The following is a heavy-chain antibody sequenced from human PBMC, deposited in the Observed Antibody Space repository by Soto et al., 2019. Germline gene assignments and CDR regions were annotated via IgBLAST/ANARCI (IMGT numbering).Heavy chain of an antibody. V-gene: IGHV4-59*01. J-gene: IGHJ6*02. D-gene: IGHD5-18*01. CDR3: ARGSSSYGYPYYYYGMDG. CDR1: GGSISSYY. CDR2: IYYSGST. Sequence: PSETLSLTCSVPGGSISSYYWSWIRQPPGKGLEWIGYIYYSGSTNYNPSLQSRVTISVDTSKNQFSLKLSSVTAADTAVYYCARGSSSYGYPYYYYGMDGGGQGNTV.